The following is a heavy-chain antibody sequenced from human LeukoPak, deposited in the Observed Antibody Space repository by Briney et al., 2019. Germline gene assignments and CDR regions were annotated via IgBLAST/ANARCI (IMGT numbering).Heavy chain of an antibody. Sequence: ASVKVSCKASGYTFTSYDINWVRQATGQGLEWMGWMNPNSGNTGYAQKFQGRVTITRNTSISTAYMELSSLRSEDTAVYYCARGLRWSSTLYYYYYMGVWGKGTTVTVSS. D-gene: IGHD2-15*01. CDR3: ARGLRWSSTLYYYYYMGV. J-gene: IGHJ6*03. V-gene: IGHV1-8*01. CDR2: MNPNSGNT. CDR1: GYTFTSYD.